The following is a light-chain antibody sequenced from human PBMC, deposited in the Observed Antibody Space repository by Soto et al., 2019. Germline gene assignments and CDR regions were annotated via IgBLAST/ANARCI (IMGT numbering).Light chain of an antibody. J-gene: IGKJ5*01. Sequence: EIVMTQSPATLSVSPGERATLSCRASQNVRSNLAWYQQKPGQAPRLLIFGASTRATGIPARFSGTGSGTEFTLTISSLQSEDFAVYDCQQYNTWPPITFGQGTRLEIK. CDR2: GAS. CDR3: QQYNTWPPIT. CDR1: QNVRSN. V-gene: IGKV3-15*01.